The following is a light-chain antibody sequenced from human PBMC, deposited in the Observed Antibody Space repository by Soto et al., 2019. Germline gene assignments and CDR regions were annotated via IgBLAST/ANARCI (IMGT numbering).Light chain of an antibody. CDR1: RSNIGATYG. CDR2: GNT. V-gene: IGLV1-40*01. CDR3: QSYDSSLSGSV. Sequence: QSMLTQPPSVSGAPGQRVTISCTGSRSNIGATYGVHWYRQLPGTAPKLLIYGNTNRPSGVPDRFSGSKSGTSASLAITGLQAEDEADYYCQSYDSSLSGSVFGGGTKLTVL. J-gene: IGLJ2*01.